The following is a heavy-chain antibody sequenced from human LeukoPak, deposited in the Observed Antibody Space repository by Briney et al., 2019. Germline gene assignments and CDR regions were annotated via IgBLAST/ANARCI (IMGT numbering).Heavy chain of an antibody. D-gene: IGHD6-13*01. CDR3: ARGGTAAATHLSFDH. CDR2: ISSSSTYI. J-gene: IGHJ4*02. Sequence: GGSLRLSCAASGFTFSRHGMNWVRQVPGKGLEWVSSISSSSTYIFYADSFQGRFTMSRDNAKKSLYLQMNSLRAEDTAVYYCARGGTAAATHLSFDHWGQGTLVTVSS. CDR1: GFTFSRHG. V-gene: IGHV3-21*01.